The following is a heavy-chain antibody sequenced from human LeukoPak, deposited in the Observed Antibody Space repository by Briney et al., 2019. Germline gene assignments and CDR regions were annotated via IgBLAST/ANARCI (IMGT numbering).Heavy chain of an antibody. Sequence: GESLKISCKGSGYSFTSYWIGWVRQMPGKGLEWMGIIYPGDSDTRYTPSFRGQVTISADKSISTAYLQWSSLKASDTATYYCARGLGYCSGGSCYSTHFDYWGQGTLVTVSS. CDR2: IYPGDSDT. CDR3: ARGLGYCSGGSCYSTHFDY. V-gene: IGHV5-51*01. D-gene: IGHD2-15*01. J-gene: IGHJ4*02. CDR1: GYSFTSYW.